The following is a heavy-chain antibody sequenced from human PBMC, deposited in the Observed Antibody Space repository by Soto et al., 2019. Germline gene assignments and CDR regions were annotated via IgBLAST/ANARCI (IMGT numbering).Heavy chain of an antibody. J-gene: IGHJ6*02. D-gene: IGHD6-13*01. CDR2: MNPNSGNT. CDR3: ARGRYSSYLPYYYYYGMDV. V-gene: IGHV1-8*01. Sequence: GASVKVSCKASGYTFTSYDINWVRQATGQGLEWMGWMNPNSGNTGYAQKFQGRVTMTRNTSISTAYMELSSLRSEDTAVYYCARGRYSSYLPYYYYYGMDVWGQGTTVTVSS. CDR1: GYTFTSYD.